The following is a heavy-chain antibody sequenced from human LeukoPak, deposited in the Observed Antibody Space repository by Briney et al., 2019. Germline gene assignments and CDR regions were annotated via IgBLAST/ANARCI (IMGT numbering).Heavy chain of an antibody. CDR3: ARTSPRAATFDY. D-gene: IGHD2-15*01. V-gene: IGHV4-4*07. CDR2: IYTSGTT. J-gene: IGHJ4*02. CDR1: GGSISSYY. Sequence: SETLSLTCAVSGGSISSYYWSWIRQPAGKGLEWIGRIYTSGTTNYNPSLKSRVTMSVDTSKNQFSLNLNSVTAADSAVYYCARTSPRAATFDYWGQGTLVTVSS.